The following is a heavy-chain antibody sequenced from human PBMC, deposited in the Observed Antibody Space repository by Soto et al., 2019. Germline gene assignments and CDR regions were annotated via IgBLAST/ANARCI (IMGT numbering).Heavy chain of an antibody. Sequence: QVQLVQSGAEVKKPGASVKVSCKTSGYTFTSHGISWVRQAPGQGLEWMGWISPYNGDTNYAQKLQGRVSVTTDSSTRTAYMELRSLRSEDTAVHYCARMVRGSTGGYYYYMDVWGKGTTVTVSS. V-gene: IGHV1-18*01. CDR3: ARMVRGSTGGYYYYMDV. J-gene: IGHJ6*03. D-gene: IGHD3-10*01. CDR2: ISPYNGDT. CDR1: GYTFTSHG.